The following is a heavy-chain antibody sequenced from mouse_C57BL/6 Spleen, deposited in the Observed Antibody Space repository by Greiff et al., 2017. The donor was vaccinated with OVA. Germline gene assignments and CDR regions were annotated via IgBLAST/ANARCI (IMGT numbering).Heavy chain of an antibody. D-gene: IGHD2-4*01. CDR1: GFSLTSYG. V-gene: IGHV2-5*01. CDR3: AKKGGRSYDYGVGYYAMDY. J-gene: IGHJ4*01. Sequence: QVQLQQSGPGLVQPSQSLSITCTVSGFSLTSYGVHWVRQSPGKGLEWLGVIWRGGSTDYNAAFMSRLSITKDNSKSQVFFKMNSLQADDTAIYYCAKKGGRSYDYGVGYYAMDYWGQGTSVTVSS. CDR2: IWRGGST.